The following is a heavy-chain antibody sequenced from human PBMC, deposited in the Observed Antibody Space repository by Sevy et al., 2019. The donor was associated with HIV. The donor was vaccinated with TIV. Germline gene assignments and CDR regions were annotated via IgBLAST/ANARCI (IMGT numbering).Heavy chain of an antibody. V-gene: IGHV3-7*01. J-gene: IGHJ4*02. CDR3: ARDHDYGDYLSPVGY. CDR1: GFTFSSYW. D-gene: IGHD4-17*01. Sequence: GGSLRLSCAASGFTFSSYWMSWVRQAPGKGLEWVANIKQDGSEKYYVDSVKGRFTFSRDNAKNSLYLQMNSLRAEDTAVYYCARDHDYGDYLSPVGYWGQGTLVTVSS. CDR2: IKQDGSEK.